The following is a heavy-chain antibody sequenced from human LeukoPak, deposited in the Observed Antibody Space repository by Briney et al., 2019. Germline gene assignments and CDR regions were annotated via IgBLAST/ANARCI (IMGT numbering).Heavy chain of an antibody. CDR2: IWFDGIKK. J-gene: IGHJ3*02. V-gene: IGHV3-33*01. D-gene: IGHD3-22*01. CDR1: GFTFSTYG. CDR3: ARDLEDSSPFGAFDM. Sequence: GRSLRLSCAASGFTFSTYGMHWVRQAPGKGLEWVAAIWFDGIKKYYADSVKGRLTISRDNSKNTLYLQVNSLRAEDTAVYYCARDLEDSSPFGAFDMWGQGTMVTVSS.